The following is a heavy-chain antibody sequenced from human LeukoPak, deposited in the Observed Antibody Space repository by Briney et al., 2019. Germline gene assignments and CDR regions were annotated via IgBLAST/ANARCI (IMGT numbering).Heavy chain of an antibody. V-gene: IGHV3-72*01. D-gene: IGHD5-24*01. CDR3: ATIRGWLGY. CDR2: IKNKANSYIT. CDR1: GFSFSDHY. J-gene: IGHJ4*02. Sequence: GGSLRLSCAASGFSFSDHYMDWVRQAPGKGLEWVGRIKNKANSYITEYAASVQGRFTISRDDSQDSLYLQMNSLKTEDTAVYYCATIRGWLGYWGQGTLVTVSS.